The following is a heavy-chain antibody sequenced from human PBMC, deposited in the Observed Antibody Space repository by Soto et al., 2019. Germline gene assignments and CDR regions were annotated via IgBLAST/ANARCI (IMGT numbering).Heavy chain of an antibody. J-gene: IGHJ4*02. V-gene: IGHV4-4*02. CDR2: IAHDGPT. D-gene: IGHD1-26*01. Sequence: TSETLSLTCDVSGGSITTSVLWTWVRQFPGRGLEWIGEIAHDGPTNHNPSLSGRVTMSVDLSNSQFSLNVASVNAADTAVYFCAGGRDYDYWGQGTLVTVSS. CDR1: GGSITTSVL. CDR3: AGGRDYDY.